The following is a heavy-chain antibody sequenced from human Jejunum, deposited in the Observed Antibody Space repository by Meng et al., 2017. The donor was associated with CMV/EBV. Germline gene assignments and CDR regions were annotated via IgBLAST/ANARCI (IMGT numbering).Heavy chain of an antibody. CDR3: AKKTVYGLAAVDV. CDR2: ISPNSGGT. Sequence: ASGYTFSDYDIQWVRQAPGQGLEWIGWISPNSGGTTYAPRFEGRVTLTRDTSINTVYMELSSLRSDDTATYYCAKKTVYGLAAVDVWGQGTTVTVSS. CDR1: GYTFSDYD. V-gene: IGHV1-2*02. J-gene: IGHJ6*02. D-gene: IGHD3-10*01.